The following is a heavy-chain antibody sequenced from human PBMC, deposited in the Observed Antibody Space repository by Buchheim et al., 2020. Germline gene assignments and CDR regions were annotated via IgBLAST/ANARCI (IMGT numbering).Heavy chain of an antibody. CDR1: GFSLSTSGMR. J-gene: IGHJ5*02. D-gene: IGHD3-22*01. Sequence: QVTLKESGPARVKPTQTLTLTCTFSGFSLSTSGMRVSWIRQPPGKALEWLARIDWDDDKCYSTSLKTRLTIPKDTSKNQVVLTMTNMDPVDTATYYCARLDSSGPWGWFDPWGQGTL. V-gene: IGHV2-70*04. CDR2: IDWDDDK. CDR3: ARLDSSGPWGWFDP.